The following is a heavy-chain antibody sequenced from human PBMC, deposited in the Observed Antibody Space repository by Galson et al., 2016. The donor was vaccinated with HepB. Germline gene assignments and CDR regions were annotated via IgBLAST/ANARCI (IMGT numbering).Heavy chain of an antibody. CDR3: ARASTMVTTYVY. Sequence: SVKVSCKASGYIFVSYGISWLRQAPGQGLEWMGWINPKNGNTNYAQRVQGRVTMTTDTSTSTAYMELRSLSSDDTAVYYCARASTMVTTYVYWGQGTQVTVSS. J-gene: IGHJ4*02. CDR2: INPKNGNT. D-gene: IGHD4-17*01. CDR1: GYIFVSYG. V-gene: IGHV1-18*01.